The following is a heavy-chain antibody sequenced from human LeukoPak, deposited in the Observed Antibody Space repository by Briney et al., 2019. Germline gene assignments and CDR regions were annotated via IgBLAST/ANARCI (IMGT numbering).Heavy chain of an antibody. J-gene: IGHJ4*02. D-gene: IGHD3-10*01. V-gene: IGHV3-33*08. CDR3: ARDAETYGSGSFPFDY. CDR2: IWYDGSNK. CDR1: GFTFSSYA. Sequence: GRSLRLSCAASGFTFSSYAMHWARQAPGKGLEWVAVIWYDGSNKYYADSVKGRFTISRDNSKNTLYLQMNSLRAEDTAVYYCARDAETYGSGSFPFDYWGQGTLVTVSS.